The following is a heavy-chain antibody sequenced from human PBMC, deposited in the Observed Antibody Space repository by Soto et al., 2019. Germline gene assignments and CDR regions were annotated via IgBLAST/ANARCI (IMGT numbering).Heavy chain of an antibody. Sequence: QVSLVESGGGAVQRGRSLRVSCAASGFIFSSYGMHWVRQAPGKGLEWVAFINYDGSNKFYGDAVKGRFTISRDNSKNIGHLQMNNLGGEDTAVYYCARCKQKVMHWGLDVWGHGATVTVSS. J-gene: IGHJ6*02. V-gene: IGHV3-30*03. CDR1: GFIFSSYG. CDR3: ARCKQKVMHWGLDV. CDR2: INYDGSNK. D-gene: IGHD2-21*01.